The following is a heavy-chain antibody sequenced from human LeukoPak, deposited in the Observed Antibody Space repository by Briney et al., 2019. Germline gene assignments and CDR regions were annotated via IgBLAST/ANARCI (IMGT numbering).Heavy chain of an antibody. CDR1: GFTFSSYG. CDR3: AKGIAVDY. V-gene: IGHV3-30*18. Sequence: GRSLRLSCAASGFTFSSYGMHWVRQAPGKGLEWVAVISYDGSNKYYADSVKGRFTISRDNSKNTLYLQMNSLRAEDKAVYYCAKGIAVDYWGQGTLVTVSS. J-gene: IGHJ4*02. D-gene: IGHD6-13*01. CDR2: ISYDGSNK.